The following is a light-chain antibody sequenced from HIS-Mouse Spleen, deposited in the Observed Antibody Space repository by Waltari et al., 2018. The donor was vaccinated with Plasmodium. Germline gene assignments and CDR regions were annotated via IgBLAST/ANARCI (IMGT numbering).Light chain of an antibody. CDR3: QQYYSYPFT. CDR1: QGISSY. CDR2: AAS. J-gene: IGKJ3*01. V-gene: IGKV1-8*01. Sequence: AIWMTQSPSLLSASTGDRVTITCRASQGISSYLAWYQQKPGKAPKLLIYAASTLQSGVPSRFSGSGSGTDFTLTISCLQSEDFATYYCQQYYSYPFTCGPGTKVDIK.